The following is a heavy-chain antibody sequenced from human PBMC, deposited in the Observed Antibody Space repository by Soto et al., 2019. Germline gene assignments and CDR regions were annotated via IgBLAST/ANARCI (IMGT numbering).Heavy chain of an antibody. V-gene: IGHV1-46*01. CDR1: GYTFTSNY. CDR2: INPTGGST. CDR3: ARGFCTTATCFVRDF. D-gene: IGHD2-21*02. Sequence: QVHLVQSGAEVKKPGASVKISCTSSGYTFTSNYLYWVRQAPGQGLEWMGMINPTGGSTNYAQRFRGRVTMTMDTSSSTVYMELSDLRSEDTAMYYCARGFCTTATCFVRDFWGQGTLVTVSS. J-gene: IGHJ4*02.